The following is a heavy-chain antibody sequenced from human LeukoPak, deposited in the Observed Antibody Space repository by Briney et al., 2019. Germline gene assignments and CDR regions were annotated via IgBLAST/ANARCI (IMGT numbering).Heavy chain of an antibody. CDR1: GFTFINYG. J-gene: IGHJ4*02. V-gene: IGHV1-69*06. Sequence: SVKVSCKASGFTFINYGISWVRQAPGQGLEWMGGIIPIFGTANYAQKFQGRVTITADKSTSTAYIELSSLRSEDTAVYYCARDYGSGSYSIFDYWGQGTLVTVSS. D-gene: IGHD3-10*01. CDR3: ARDYGSGSYSIFDY. CDR2: IIPIFGTA.